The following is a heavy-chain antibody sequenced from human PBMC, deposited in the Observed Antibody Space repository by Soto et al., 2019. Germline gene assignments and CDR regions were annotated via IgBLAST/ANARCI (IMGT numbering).Heavy chain of an antibody. CDR1: GYSFTSYW. V-gene: IGHV5-10-1*01. CDR3: ASAFLGAAEGYWFDP. CDR2: IDPSDSYT. D-gene: IGHD3-16*01. Sequence: PGESLKISCKGSGYSFTSYWISWVRQMPGKGLEWMGRIDPSDSYTNYSPSFQGHVTISADKSISTAYLQWSSLKASDTAMYYCASAFLGAAEGYWFDPWGQGTLVTVSS. J-gene: IGHJ5*02.